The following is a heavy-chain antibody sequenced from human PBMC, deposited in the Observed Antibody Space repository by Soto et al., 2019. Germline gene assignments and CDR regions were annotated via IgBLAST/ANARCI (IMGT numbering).Heavy chain of an antibody. V-gene: IGHV4-31*03. CDR3: ARGAAAGLRYYYMDV. J-gene: IGHJ6*03. CDR2: IYYSGST. D-gene: IGHD6-13*01. Sequence: QVQLQESGPGLVKPSQTLSLTCTVSGGSISSGGYYWSWIRQHPGKGLAWIGYIYYSGSTYYNPSLKSRVTISVDTSKNQFSLKLSSVTAADTAVYYCARGAAAGLRYYYMDVWGKGTTVTVSS. CDR1: GGSISSGGYY.